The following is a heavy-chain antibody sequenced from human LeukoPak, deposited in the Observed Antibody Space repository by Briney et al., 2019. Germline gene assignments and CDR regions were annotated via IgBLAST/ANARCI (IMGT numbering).Heavy chain of an antibody. Sequence: ASVKLSCKASGYTFTSYDINWVRQATGQGPEWMGWMNPNSGNTGYAQQFQGRVTMTRTTSTSTAYMELSSLRSDDTAVYYCARGWFGQLLQDYWGQGTLSPSPQ. V-gene: IGHV1-8*01. CDR1: GYTFTSYD. CDR2: MNPNSGNT. D-gene: IGHD3-10*01. CDR3: ARGWFGQLLQDY. J-gene: IGHJ4*02.